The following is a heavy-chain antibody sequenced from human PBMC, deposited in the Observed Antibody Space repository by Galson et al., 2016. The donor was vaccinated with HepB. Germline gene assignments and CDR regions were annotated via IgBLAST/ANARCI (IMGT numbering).Heavy chain of an antibody. Sequence: SLRLSCAASGFTFTTFGMHWVRQPLGKGLGWVALISYDGSTRYYADSVKGRFTISRDNFKNTLFIQMHSLRAEDTAIYYCARGFGSYYEAFDVWGQGTMVTVSS. CDR1: GFTFTTFG. V-gene: IGHV3-33*01. D-gene: IGHD1-26*01. CDR3: ARGFGSYYEAFDV. J-gene: IGHJ3*01. CDR2: ISYDGSTR.